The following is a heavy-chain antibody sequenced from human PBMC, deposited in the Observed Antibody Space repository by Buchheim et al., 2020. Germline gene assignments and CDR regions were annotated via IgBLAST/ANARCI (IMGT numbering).Heavy chain of an antibody. D-gene: IGHD2-15*01. CDR1: GYSFTSYW. CDR3: ARQERDCSGGSCYRGYYFDY. V-gene: IGHV5-51*01. Sequence: EVQLVQSGAEVKKPGESLKISCKGSGYSFTSYWIGWVRQMPGKGLEWMGIIYPGDSDTRYSPSFQGQVTISADKSIRTAYPQWSSLKASDTAMYYCARQERDCSGGSCYRGYYFDYWGQGTL. J-gene: IGHJ4*02. CDR2: IYPGDSDT.